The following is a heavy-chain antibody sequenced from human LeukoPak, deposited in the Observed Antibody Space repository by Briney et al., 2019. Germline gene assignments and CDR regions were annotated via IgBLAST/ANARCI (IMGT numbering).Heavy chain of an antibody. J-gene: IGHJ4*02. CDR3: ARKSLGYCSGGTCYSPFDY. V-gene: IGHV3-48*04. CDR2: ISSGSTTI. CDR1: GFTFSSYS. Sequence: GGSLRLSCAASGFTFSSYSINWVRQAPGKGLEWVSFISSGSTTIFYADSVKGRFTISRDNAKNSLYLQMNSLRAEDTAVYYCARKSLGYCSGGTCYSPFDYWGQGTLVTVSS. D-gene: IGHD2-15*01.